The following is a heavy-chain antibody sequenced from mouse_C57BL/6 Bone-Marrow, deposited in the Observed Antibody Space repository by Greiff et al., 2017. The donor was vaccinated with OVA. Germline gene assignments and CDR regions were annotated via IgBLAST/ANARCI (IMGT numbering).Heavy chain of an antibody. Sequence: DVQLVESGGGLVKPGGSLKLSCAASGFTFSSYAMSWVRQTPEKRLEWVATISDGGSYTYYPDNVKGRFTISRDNAKNNLYLQMSHLKSEDTAMYYCARAGAITTVVAFDYWGQGTTLTVSS. CDR2: ISDGGSYT. J-gene: IGHJ2*01. V-gene: IGHV5-4*01. CDR3: ARAGAITTVVAFDY. D-gene: IGHD1-1*01. CDR1: GFTFSSYA.